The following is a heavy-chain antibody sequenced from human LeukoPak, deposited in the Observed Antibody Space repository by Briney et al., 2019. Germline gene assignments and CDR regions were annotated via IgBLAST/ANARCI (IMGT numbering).Heavy chain of an antibody. CDR2: ISSSSSYI. CDR1: GFTFSSYW. J-gene: IGHJ4*02. CDR3: AKEVSRGGRQFDY. V-gene: IGHV3-21*04. D-gene: IGHD3-16*01. Sequence: GGSLRLSCAASGFTFSSYWMSWVRQAPGKGLEWVSSISSSSSYIYYADSVKGRFTISRDNSKNTLYLQMNSLRAEDTAVYYCAKEVSRGGRQFDYWGQGTLVTVSS.